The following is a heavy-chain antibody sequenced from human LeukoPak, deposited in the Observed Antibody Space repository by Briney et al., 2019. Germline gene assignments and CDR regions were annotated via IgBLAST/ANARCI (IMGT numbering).Heavy chain of an antibody. Sequence: GGSLRLSCAASGFTFSSYGMHWVRQAPGKGLEWVAVIWYDGSNKYYADSVKGRFTISRDNSKNTLYLQMNSLRAEDTAVYYCAKIFQPYGMDVWGQGTTVTVSS. V-gene: IGHV3-30*02. CDR1: GFTFSSYG. J-gene: IGHJ6*02. CDR3: AKIFQPYGMDV. CDR2: IWYDGSNK. D-gene: IGHD2-21*01.